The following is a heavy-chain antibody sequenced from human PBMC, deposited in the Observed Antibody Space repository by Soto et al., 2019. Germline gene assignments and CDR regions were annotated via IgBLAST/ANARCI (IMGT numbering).Heavy chain of an antibody. V-gene: IGHV3-23*01. CDR1: GFTFSSYA. J-gene: IGHJ6*02. CDR2: ISGSGGST. D-gene: IGHD2-2*01. Sequence: GGSLRLSCAASGFTFSSYAMSWVRQAPGKGLEWVSAISGSGGSTYYADSVKGRFTISRDNSKNTLYLQMNSLRAEDTAVYYCAKGLGYGVPTPWYYYYGMDVWGQGTTVTVSS. CDR3: AKGLGYGVPTPWYYYYGMDV.